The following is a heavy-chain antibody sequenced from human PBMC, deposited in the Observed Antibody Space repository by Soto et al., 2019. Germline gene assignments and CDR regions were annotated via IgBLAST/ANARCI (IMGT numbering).Heavy chain of an antibody. D-gene: IGHD6-13*01. CDR3: AKQIPAAGSDY. J-gene: IGHJ4*02. CDR1: GFTFSSDA. V-gene: IGHV3-23*01. Sequence: PWGSLRLSCAASGFTFSSDAMNWVRQAPGKGLEWVSAISPGGGSPYYTDSVKGRFTISRDNSKNTLYLQMNSLRAEDTAVYYCAKQIPAAGSDYWGQGTLVTLSS. CDR2: ISPGGGSP.